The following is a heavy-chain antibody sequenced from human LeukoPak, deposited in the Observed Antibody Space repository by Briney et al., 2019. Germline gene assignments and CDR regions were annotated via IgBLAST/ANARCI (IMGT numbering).Heavy chain of an antibody. CDR1: GFTFSSYG. D-gene: IGHD2-2*03. CDR2: IRYDGSNK. CDR3: AKDGYCSSTSCYPTDY. J-gene: IGHJ4*02. Sequence: QSGGSLRLSCAASGFTFSSYGMHWVRQAPGKGLEWVAFIRYDGSNKYYADSVKGRFTISRDNSKSTLYLQMNSLRAEDTAVYYCAKDGYCSSTSCYPTDYWGQGTLVTVSS. V-gene: IGHV3-30*02.